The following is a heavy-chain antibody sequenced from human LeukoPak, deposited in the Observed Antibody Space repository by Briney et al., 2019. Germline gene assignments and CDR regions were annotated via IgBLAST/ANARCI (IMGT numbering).Heavy chain of an antibody. D-gene: IGHD3-22*01. CDR1: GGTFSSYA. V-gene: IGHV1-46*01. CDR3: ARGPGPADDGGGYCFDY. CDR2: INPSGGST. J-gene: IGHJ4*02. Sequence: ASVKVSCKASGGTFSSYAISWVRQAPGQGLEWMGVINPSGGSTTPAQKFQGRVTMTRDTSTSTVYMELRSLRSEDTAVYYCARGPGPADDGGGYCFDYWGQGTLVTVSS.